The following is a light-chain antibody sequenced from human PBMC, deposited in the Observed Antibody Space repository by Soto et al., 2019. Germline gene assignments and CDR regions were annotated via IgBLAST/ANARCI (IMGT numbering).Light chain of an antibody. CDR1: QSVSSTY. J-gene: IGKJ2*01. Sequence: EIVLTQSPGTLSLSPGERATLSCRASQSVSSTYLARYQHKPGQAPRLLIYGASSRATGIPDRFSGSGSGTDFTLTISRLEPEDFAVYYCQQYGSSPYNFGQGTKLEIK. V-gene: IGKV3-20*01. CDR2: GAS. CDR3: QQYGSSPYN.